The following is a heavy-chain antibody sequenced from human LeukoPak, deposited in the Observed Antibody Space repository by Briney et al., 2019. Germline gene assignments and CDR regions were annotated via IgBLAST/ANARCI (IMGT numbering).Heavy chain of an antibody. CDR3: ARDLSNRGYDYGSSWGSV. Sequence: GGSLTLSCAASGFTVSSNYMSWVRQAPGKGLEWVSVIYSGGSTYYADSVKGRFTISRDNSKNTLYLQMNSLRAEDTAVYYCARDLSNRGYDYGSSWGSVWGQGTLVTVSS. D-gene: IGHD5-12*01. J-gene: IGHJ4*02. CDR1: GFTVSSNY. CDR2: IYSGGST. V-gene: IGHV3-66*01.